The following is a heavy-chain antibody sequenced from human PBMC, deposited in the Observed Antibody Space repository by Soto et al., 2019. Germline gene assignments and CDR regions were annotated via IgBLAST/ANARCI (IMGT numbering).Heavy chain of an antibody. CDR2: INHSGST. CDR1: GGSFSGYY. Sequence: QVQLQQWGAGLLKPSETLSLTCAVYGGSFSGYYWSWIRQPPGKGLEWIGEINHSGSTNYNPSLKSRVTISVDTSKNQFALKRSSVTAADTAVYYWARGRRGRGAGSYPNWGQGTLVTVSS. D-gene: IGHD3-10*01. V-gene: IGHV4-34*01. CDR3: ARGRRGRGAGSYPN. J-gene: IGHJ4*02.